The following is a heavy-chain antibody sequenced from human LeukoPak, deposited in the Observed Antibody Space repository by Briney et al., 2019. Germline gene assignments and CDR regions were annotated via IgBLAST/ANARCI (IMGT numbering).Heavy chain of an antibody. CDR1: GESLNSYY. Sequence: SETLSLTCAVYGESLNSYYWSWIRQPPGKGLEWIGEINESGSTEYNPSLKSRVTISMVPSKQQFSLSLTSVTAADTAVYYCARGAWATRLGSWGLGTPVIVSS. J-gene: IGHJ4*02. D-gene: IGHD2-15*01. V-gene: IGHV4-34*01. CDR3: ARGAWATRLGS. CDR2: INESGST.